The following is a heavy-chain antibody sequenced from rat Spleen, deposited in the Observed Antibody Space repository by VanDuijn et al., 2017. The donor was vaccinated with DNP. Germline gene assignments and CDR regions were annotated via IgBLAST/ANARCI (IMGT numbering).Heavy chain of an antibody. D-gene: IGHD5-1*01. CDR3: AGQGANLPFDY. Sequence: EVQLVESGGGLVQPGRSLKLSCAASGFTFSNYDLAWVRQAPKKGREWVATIFTSGNRAFYPDSVEGRFTISRDNAKSRLYLQMNSLKSEDTATYYCAGQGANLPFDYWGQGVMVTVSS. CDR1: GFTFSNYD. J-gene: IGHJ2*01. CDR2: IFTSGNRA. V-gene: IGHV5-7*01.